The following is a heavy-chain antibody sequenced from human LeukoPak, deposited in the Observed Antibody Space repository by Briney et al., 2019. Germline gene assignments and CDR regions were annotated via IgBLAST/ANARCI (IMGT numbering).Heavy chain of an antibody. Sequence: GGPLRLSCVASGFTFNRYAMHWVRQAPGKGLEWVSFIRYDESEKYYVDSVKGRFSVSRDNFKSTLYLQMSSLRVEDTARYYCGQAYSIYSVGYPDSFDLWGHGTMVIVSS. CDR3: GQAYSIYSVGYPDSFDL. CDR2: IRYDESEK. V-gene: IGHV3-30*02. D-gene: IGHD4-11*01. CDR1: GFTFNRYA. J-gene: IGHJ3*01.